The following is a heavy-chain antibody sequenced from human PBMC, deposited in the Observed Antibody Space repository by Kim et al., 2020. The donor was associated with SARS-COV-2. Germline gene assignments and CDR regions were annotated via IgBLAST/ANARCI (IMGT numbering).Heavy chain of an antibody. D-gene: IGHD2-15*01. CDR1: GYTLTELS. V-gene: IGHV1-24*01. CDR3: ATNGCSGGSCYSYYYGMDV. J-gene: IGHJ6*02. Sequence: ASVKVSCKVSGYTLTELSMHWVRQAPGKGLEWMGGFDPEDGETIYAQKFQGRVTMTEDTSTDTAYMELSSLRSEDTAVYYCATNGCSGGSCYSYYYGMDVWGQGTTVTVSS. CDR2: FDPEDGET.